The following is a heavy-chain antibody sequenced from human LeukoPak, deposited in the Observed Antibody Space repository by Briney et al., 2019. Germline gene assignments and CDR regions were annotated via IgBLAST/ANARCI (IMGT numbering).Heavy chain of an antibody. V-gene: IGHV3-23*01. Sequence: GGSLRLSCAASGFTFSSYAMSWVRQAPGKGLEWVSAISGSGGSTYYADSVEGRFTISRDNSKNTLYLQMNSLRAEDTAVYYCAKDFHGGLSPVGFDYWGQGTLVTVSS. CDR3: AKDFHGGLSPVGFDY. J-gene: IGHJ4*02. CDR1: GFTFSSYA. CDR2: ISGSGGST. D-gene: IGHD1-26*01.